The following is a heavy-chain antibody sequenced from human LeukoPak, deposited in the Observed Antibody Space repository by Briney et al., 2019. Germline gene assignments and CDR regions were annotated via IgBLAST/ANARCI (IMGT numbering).Heavy chain of an antibody. CDR2: IYYSGST. Sequence: SGTLSLTCNVSGGSISSSSYYWGWLRQPPGKGLEWIGSIYYSGSTYYNPSLKSRVTISVDTSKNQLSLNLSSVTAADTAVYYCARLGRRGYYFDYWGQGTLVTVSS. CDR1: GGSISSSSYY. D-gene: IGHD3-10*01. CDR3: ARLGRRGYYFDY. J-gene: IGHJ4*02. V-gene: IGHV4-39*01.